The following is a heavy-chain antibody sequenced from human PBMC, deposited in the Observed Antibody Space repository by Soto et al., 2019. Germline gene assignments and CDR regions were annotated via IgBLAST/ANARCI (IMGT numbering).Heavy chain of an antibody. CDR3: ARNDYGDYGWYFDL. D-gene: IGHD4-17*01. Sequence: QVQLQESGPGLVKPSQTLSLTCTVSGGSITSDGYYWNWIRQHPGKGLEWIGYIYYSGSTYYNPSLKRRVAISMDQSKNQVSLKLNFVTAADTAVYFCARNDYGDYGWYFDLWGRGTLVAVSS. CDR2: IYYSGST. V-gene: IGHV4-31*03. J-gene: IGHJ2*01. CDR1: GGSITSDGYY.